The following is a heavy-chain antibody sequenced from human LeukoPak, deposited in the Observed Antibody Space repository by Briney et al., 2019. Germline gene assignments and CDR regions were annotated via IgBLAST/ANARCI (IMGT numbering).Heavy chain of an antibody. V-gene: IGHV4-59*01. CDR1: GGSISSYY. D-gene: IGHD3-10*01. J-gene: IGHJ4*02. CDR3: AREANYYGSGSALDY. Sequence: SETLSLTCTVSGGSISSYYWSWIRQPPGKGLEWIGYIYSSGSTNYNPSLESRVTISVDTSENQFSLKLSSVTAADTAVYYCAREANYYGSGSALDYWGQGTLVTVSS. CDR2: IYSSGST.